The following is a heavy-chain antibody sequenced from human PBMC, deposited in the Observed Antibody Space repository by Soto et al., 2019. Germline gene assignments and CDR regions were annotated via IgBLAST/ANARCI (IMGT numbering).Heavy chain of an antibody. CDR1: GGTFSSYA. D-gene: IGHD3-16*01. CDR2: IIPIFGTA. V-gene: IGHV1-69*06. CDR3: AGDRGGHYYYYYYGMDV. J-gene: IGHJ6*02. Sequence: ASVKVSCKASGGTFSSYAISWVRQAPGQGREWMGGIIPIFGTANHAQKFQGRVTITADKSTSTAYMELSGLRSEDTAVYYCAGDRGGHYYYYYYGMDVWGQGTTVTVSS.